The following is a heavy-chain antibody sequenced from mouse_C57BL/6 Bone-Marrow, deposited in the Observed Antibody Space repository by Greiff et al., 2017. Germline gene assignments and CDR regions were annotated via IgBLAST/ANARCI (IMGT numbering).Heavy chain of an antibody. D-gene: IGHD2-4*01. V-gene: IGHV2-4*01. CDR2: IWSGGST. Sequence: QVQLQQSGPGLVQPSQSLSITCTVSGFSLTSYGVHWVRQPPGKGLEWLGVIWSGGSTDYNAAFISRLSISKDNSKSQVFFKMNSLQADDTAIYYCAPHYDYDGGGYYYAMDYWGQGTSVTVSS. CDR3: APHYDYDGGGYYYAMDY. CDR1: GFSLTSYG. J-gene: IGHJ4*01.